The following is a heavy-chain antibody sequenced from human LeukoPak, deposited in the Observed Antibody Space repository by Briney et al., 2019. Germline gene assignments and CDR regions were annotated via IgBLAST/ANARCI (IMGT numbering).Heavy chain of an antibody. Sequence: SETLSLTCTVSGGSISSGGYYWSWIRQPPGKGLEWIGYIYHSGSTYYNPSLKSRVTISIDTSKNQFSLKLSSVTAADTAVYYCARGGWDSSGWNEVYGMDVWGQGTTVTVSS. CDR1: GGSISSGGYY. CDR3: ARGGWDSSGWNEVYGMDV. J-gene: IGHJ6*02. V-gene: IGHV4-30-2*01. CDR2: IYHSGST. D-gene: IGHD6-19*01.